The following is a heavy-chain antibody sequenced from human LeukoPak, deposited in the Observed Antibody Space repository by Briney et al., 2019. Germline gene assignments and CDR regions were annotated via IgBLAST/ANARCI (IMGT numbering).Heavy chain of an antibody. D-gene: IGHD3-22*01. Sequence: VASVKVSCKASGYTFNGYYIHWVRQAPGQGLEWMGWINLNSGGTNYAQKFQDRVTITRDTSASTAYMELSSLRSEDMAVYYCARPKTTTYYYDSSGYYYSLYYWGQGTLVTVSS. CDR2: INLNSGGT. V-gene: IGHV1-2*02. J-gene: IGHJ4*02. CDR1: GYTFNGYY. CDR3: ARPKTTTYYYDSSGYYYSLYY.